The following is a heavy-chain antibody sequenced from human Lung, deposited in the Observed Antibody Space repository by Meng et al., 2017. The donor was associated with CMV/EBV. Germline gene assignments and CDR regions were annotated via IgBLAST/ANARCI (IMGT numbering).Heavy chain of an antibody. CDR1: DVSISNGTFF. D-gene: IGHD1-26*01. J-gene: IGHJ4*01. Sequence: SETLSLTCTVSDVSISNGTFFWGWIRQPPGKGLEWIGSFFHSGDTYSNPSLRSRVAISVDTSKNQFSLRLSSVTATDTAVYYCARHLRGYSWPKSDWGHGTXVTVSS. V-gene: IGHV4-39*01. CDR3: ARHLRGYSWPKSD. CDR2: FFHSGDT.